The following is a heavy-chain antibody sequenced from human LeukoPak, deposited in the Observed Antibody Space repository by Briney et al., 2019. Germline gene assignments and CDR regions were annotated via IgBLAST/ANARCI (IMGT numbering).Heavy chain of an antibody. CDR3: ARLGYYYDSSGYHRPFDY. Sequence: GESRKISCKGSGYSFTSYWIGWVRQMPGKGLEWMGIIYPGDSDTRYSPSFQGQVTISADKSISTAYLQWSSLKASDTAMYYCARLGYYYDSSGYHRPFDYWGQGTLVTVSS. V-gene: IGHV5-51*01. D-gene: IGHD3-22*01. CDR1: GYSFTSYW. CDR2: IYPGDSDT. J-gene: IGHJ4*02.